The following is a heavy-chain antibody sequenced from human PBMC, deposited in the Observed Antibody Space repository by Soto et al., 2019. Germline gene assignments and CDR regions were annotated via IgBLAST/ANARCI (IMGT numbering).Heavy chain of an antibody. CDR1: GFTFSSYA. CDR3: AKLTRDSTSSWLFDY. J-gene: IGHJ4*02. D-gene: IGHD6-6*01. V-gene: IGHV3-23*01. Sequence: EVQLLESGGGLVQPGGSLRLSCAASGFTFSSYAMSWVRQAPGKWLEWVSAISGSGGDTYYADSVKGRFTISRDNSKNTVYLQMNSLRAEDTAVHYCAKLTRDSTSSWLFDYWGQGTLVTVSS. CDR2: ISGSGGDT.